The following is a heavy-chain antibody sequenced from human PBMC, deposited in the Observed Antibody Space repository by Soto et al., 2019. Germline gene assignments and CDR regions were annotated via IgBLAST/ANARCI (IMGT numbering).Heavy chain of an antibody. V-gene: IGHV3-66*01. CDR1: GFTVSTKY. Sequence: DVKLVESGGGLVQPGGSLRLSCAASGFTVSTKYMSWVRQAPGKGLEWVSVIYSGGSTFYADSVRGRFTISRDNSKNTVNLQMNSLRAEDTAMYYCARDPWAADYWGQGTLVTVSS. D-gene: IGHD3-16*01. CDR2: IYSGGST. CDR3: ARDPWAADY. J-gene: IGHJ4*02.